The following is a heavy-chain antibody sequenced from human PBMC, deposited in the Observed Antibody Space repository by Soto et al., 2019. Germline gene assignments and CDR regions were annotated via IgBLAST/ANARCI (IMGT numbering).Heavy chain of an antibody. CDR2: ISGGGTTT. CDR3: AGDPYYYGSAF. D-gene: IGHD3-10*01. V-gene: IGHV3-11*01. J-gene: IGHJ4*02. CDR1: GFRFSDHY. Sequence: NPGGSLRLSCAASGFRFSDHYMTWIRQAPGKGLEWVSKISGGGTTTHYADSVKGRFTVSRDNAENSLYLQMNSLRAEDTAVYYCAGDPYYYGSAFWGQGTLVTVSS.